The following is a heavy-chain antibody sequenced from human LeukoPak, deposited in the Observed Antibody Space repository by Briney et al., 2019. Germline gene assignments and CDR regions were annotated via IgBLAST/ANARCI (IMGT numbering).Heavy chain of an antibody. CDR3: ARATNPGLAIDY. V-gene: IGHV4-59*01. J-gene: IGHJ4*02. D-gene: IGHD1-26*01. CDR1: GGSISRYY. Sequence: SGTLSLTCIVSGGSISRYYWSWIRQPPGKGLEWIGYIYYSGSTNYNPSLKSRVTISVDTSKNQFSLKLSSVTAADTAVYYCARATNPGLAIDYWGQGTLVTVSS. CDR2: IYYSGST.